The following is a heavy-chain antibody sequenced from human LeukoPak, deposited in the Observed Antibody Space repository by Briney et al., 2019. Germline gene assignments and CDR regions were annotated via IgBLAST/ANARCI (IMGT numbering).Heavy chain of an antibody. V-gene: IGHV3-43*02. CDR3: AVDGP. J-gene: IGHJ5*02. Sequence: GGSLRLSSVGSGFTFDEYAIHWVRQAPGKGLEWVCLITGDGDKTSYADSVRGRFTISRDNSKNSVYLQMNSLRNEDTAFYYCAVDGPWGQGTLVTVSS. CDR2: ITGDGDKT. CDR1: GFTFDEYA.